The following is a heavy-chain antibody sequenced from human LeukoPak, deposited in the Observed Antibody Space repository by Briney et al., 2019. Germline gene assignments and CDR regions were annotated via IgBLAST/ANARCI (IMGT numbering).Heavy chain of an antibody. Sequence: PGGSLRLSCAASGFTFDDYAMHWVRQAPGKGLVWVSSINSDGSDTTHADSVKGRFTISRDNAENTVFLQMKTLRAEDTAVYYCARGQLELLSSGFEDQNGMDVWGQGTTVTVSS. D-gene: IGHD3-10*01. CDR1: GFTFDDYA. V-gene: IGHV3-74*01. J-gene: IGHJ6*02. CDR3: ARGQLELLSSGFEDQNGMDV. CDR2: INSDGSDT.